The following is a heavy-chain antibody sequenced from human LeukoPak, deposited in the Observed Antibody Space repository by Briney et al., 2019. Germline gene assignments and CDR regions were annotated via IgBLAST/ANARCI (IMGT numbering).Heavy chain of an antibody. CDR2: ISSSSSYL. J-gene: IGHJ6*02. V-gene: IGHV3-21*01. CDR1: GFTFSSYS. Sequence: PGGSLRLSCAASGFTFSSYSMNWVRQAPGRGLEWVSSISSSSSYLYYADSLKGRFTISRDNAKNSLYLQMNSLRAEDTAVYYCARSGASGSLTYYYGSGSYGMDVWGQGTTVTVS. D-gene: IGHD3-10*01. CDR3: ARSGASGSLTYYYGSGSYGMDV.